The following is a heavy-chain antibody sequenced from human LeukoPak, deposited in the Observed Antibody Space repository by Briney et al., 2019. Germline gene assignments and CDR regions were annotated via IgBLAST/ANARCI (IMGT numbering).Heavy chain of an antibody. CDR2: INHSGST. V-gene: IGHV4-34*01. CDR3: ARGRGPLNYYGMDV. J-gene: IGHJ6*02. CDR1: GGSFSGYY. Sequence: SETLSLTCAVYGGSFSGYYWSWIRQPPGKGLEWIGEINHSGSTNYNPSLKSRVTISVDTSKNQFSLKLSSVTAAGTAVYYCARGRGPLNYYGMDVWGQGTTVTVSS.